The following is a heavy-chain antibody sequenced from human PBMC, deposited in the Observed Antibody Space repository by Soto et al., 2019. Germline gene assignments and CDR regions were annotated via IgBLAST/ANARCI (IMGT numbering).Heavy chain of an antibody. V-gene: IGHV4-39*01. CDR2: IYYSGSP. D-gene: IGHD6-19*01. CDR3: AVPAASVAGASGSYYYYGMDV. Sequence: SETMSLTCTVSGGSISSSSYYWGWIRQPPGKGLEWIGYIYYSGSPYYNPSLKSRVTISVDTSKNQFSLKLSSVTAADTAVYYCAVPAASVAGASGSYYYYGMDVWGQGTTVTVSS. CDR1: GGSISSSSYY. J-gene: IGHJ6*02.